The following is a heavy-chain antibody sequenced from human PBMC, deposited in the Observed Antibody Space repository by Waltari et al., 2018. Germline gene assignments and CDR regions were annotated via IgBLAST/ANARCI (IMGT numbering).Heavy chain of an antibody. CDR2: IYYSGST. CDR1: GGSISSYY. D-gene: IGHD6-6*01. Sequence: QVQLQESGPGLVKPSEPLSLTCPVSGGSISSYYWRWIRKTPGKGMTWIGAIYYSGSTNYNPSLKSRVTISVVTSKNQFSLKLSSVTAADTAVYYCARGGGEPIAARPSGWFDPWGQGTLVTVSS. J-gene: IGHJ5*02. V-gene: IGHV4-59*08. CDR3: ARGGGEPIAARPSGWFDP.